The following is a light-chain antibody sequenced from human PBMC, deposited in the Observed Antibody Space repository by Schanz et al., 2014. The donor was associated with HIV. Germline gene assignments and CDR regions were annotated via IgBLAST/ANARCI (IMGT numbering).Light chain of an antibody. CDR2: AAS. CDR3: QVLNKVPPFT. V-gene: IGKV1-9*01. Sequence: DIQLTQSPSFLSASVGDRVAMTCRASQDIGLYLAWYQQKPGKAPKSLIYAASRMHDGVPSRFSGSGSGTEFTLTISSLQSEDFATYFCQVLNKVPPFTFGPGTTVDF. J-gene: IGKJ3*01. CDR1: QDIGLY.